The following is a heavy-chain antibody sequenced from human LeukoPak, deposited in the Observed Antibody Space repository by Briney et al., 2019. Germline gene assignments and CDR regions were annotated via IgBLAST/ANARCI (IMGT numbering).Heavy chain of an antibody. V-gene: IGHV3-33*06. CDR2: IWYDGSNE. Sequence: GRSLRLSCAASGFTFSSYGMHWVRQAPGKGLEWVAVIWYDGSNEYYADSVKGRFTISRDNSKNTLYLQMNSLRAEDTAVYFCSKRGVVIRVFLVGFHKEAYYFDSWGQGALVTVSS. CDR3: SKRGVVIRVFLVGFHKEAYYFDS. CDR1: GFTFSSYG. D-gene: IGHD3-10*01. J-gene: IGHJ4*02.